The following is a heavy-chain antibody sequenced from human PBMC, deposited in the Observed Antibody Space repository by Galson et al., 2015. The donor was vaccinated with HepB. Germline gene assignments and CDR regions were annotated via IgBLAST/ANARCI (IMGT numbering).Heavy chain of an antibody. J-gene: IGHJ5*02. CDR1: GFTFSSYW. V-gene: IGHV3-7*01. D-gene: IGHD3-3*01. CDR2: IKQDGSEK. CDR3: ARSGITIFGVVNARWFDP. Sequence: SLRLSCAASGFTFSSYWMSWVRQAPGKGLEWVANIKQDGSEKYYVDSVKGRFTISRDNAKNSLYLQMNSLRAEDTAVYYCARSGITIFGVVNARWFDPWGQGTLVTVSS.